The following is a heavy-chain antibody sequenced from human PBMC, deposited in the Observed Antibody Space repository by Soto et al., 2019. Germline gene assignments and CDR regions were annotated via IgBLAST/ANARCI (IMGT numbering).Heavy chain of an antibody. Sequence: QITLKESGPTLVKPTQTLTLTCTFSGFSLSTSGVGVGWIRQPPGKALEWLALIYWDDDKRYSPSLKSRLTITKDTSKNQVVLTMTNMDPVETASYYCARRGQQLLTSWFGPWGQGTLVTVFS. CDR3: ARRGQQLLTSWFGP. J-gene: IGHJ5*02. V-gene: IGHV2-5*02. D-gene: IGHD6-13*01. CDR1: GFSLSTSGVG. CDR2: IYWDDDK.